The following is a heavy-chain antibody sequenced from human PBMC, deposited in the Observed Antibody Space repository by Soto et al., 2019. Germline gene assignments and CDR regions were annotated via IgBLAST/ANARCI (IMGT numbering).Heavy chain of an antibody. Sequence: PSETLSLTCAVYGGSFSGYYWSWIRQPPGKGLEWIGEINHSGSTNYNPSLKSRVTISVDTSKNQFSLKLSSVTAADTAVYYCARGRSGSGSYWFYFDYWGQGTLVTSPQ. CDR2: INHSGST. CDR3: ARGRSGSGSYWFYFDY. J-gene: IGHJ4*02. CDR1: GGSFSGYY. D-gene: IGHD3-10*01. V-gene: IGHV4-34*01.